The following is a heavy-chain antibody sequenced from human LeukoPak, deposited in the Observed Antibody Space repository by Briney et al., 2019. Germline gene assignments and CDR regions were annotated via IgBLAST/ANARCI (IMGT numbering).Heavy chain of an antibody. Sequence: SETLSLTCAVYGGSFSGYYWSWIRQPPGKGLEWIGYIYYSGSTNYNPSLKSRVTISVDTSKNQFSLKLSSVTAADTAVYYCARAPAPADAFDIWGQGTMVTVSS. V-gene: IGHV4-59*01. D-gene: IGHD2-15*01. CDR2: IYYSGST. CDR1: GGSFSGYY. CDR3: ARAPAPADAFDI. J-gene: IGHJ3*02.